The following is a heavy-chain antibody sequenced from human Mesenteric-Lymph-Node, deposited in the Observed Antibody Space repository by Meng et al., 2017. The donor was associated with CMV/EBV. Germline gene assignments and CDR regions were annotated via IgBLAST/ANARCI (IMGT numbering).Heavy chain of an antibody. Sequence: GFTWSNYAMSWVRQAPGRGLEWVSAISGSRDTTYYADSVKGRFTISRDDSKNTLYLQMNNLRAEDTAVYYCAKATLNYDFWTTTFDYWGQGTLVTVSS. CDR3: AKATLNYDFWTTTFDY. V-gene: IGHV3-23*01. CDR1: GFTWSNYA. J-gene: IGHJ4*02. D-gene: IGHD3-3*01. CDR2: ISGSRDTT.